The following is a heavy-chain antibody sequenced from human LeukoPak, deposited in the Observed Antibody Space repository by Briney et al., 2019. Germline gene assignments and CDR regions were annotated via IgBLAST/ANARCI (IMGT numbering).Heavy chain of an antibody. Sequence: ASVKVSCKASGYTFTGYYIHWVRQAPGQGLEWMGWINPNTGGTHYAQKFQGRVTMTRDTSSSTAYMELSRVRSDDTAVYYCGRGPGGYYYHLDLWGQGTLVTVSS. J-gene: IGHJ4*02. D-gene: IGHD3-3*01. CDR3: GRGPGGYYYHLDL. CDR1: GYTFTGYY. CDR2: INPNTGGT. V-gene: IGHV1-2*02.